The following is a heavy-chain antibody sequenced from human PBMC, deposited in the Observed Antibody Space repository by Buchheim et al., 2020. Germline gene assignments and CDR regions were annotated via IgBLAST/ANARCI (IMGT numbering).Heavy chain of an antibody. J-gene: IGHJ4*02. CDR1: GFTFSSYE. V-gene: IGHV3-48*03. Sequence: EVQLVESGGGLVQPGGSLRLSCAASGFTFSSYEMNWVRQAPGKGLEWVSYISSSGSTIYYADSVKGRFTISRDNAKKSLYLQMNSLRAEDTAVYYCARGPRSSWYAPRYFDYWGQGTL. CDR2: ISSSGSTI. CDR3: ARGPRSSWYAPRYFDY. D-gene: IGHD6-13*01.